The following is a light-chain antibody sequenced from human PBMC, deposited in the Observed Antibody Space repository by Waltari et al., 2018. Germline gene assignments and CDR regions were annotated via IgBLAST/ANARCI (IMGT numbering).Light chain of an antibody. CDR2: DVV. CDR1: SSDVGGYNY. J-gene: IGLJ2*01. CDR3: SSYTSSSTRVV. V-gene: IGLV2-14*01. Sequence: QSALTQPASMSGSPGQSITISCTGTSSDVGGYNYVSWYQQHPGNAPKLMTYDVVNRPSGVSNRFSGSKSGNTASLTISGLQAEDEADYYCSSYTSSSTRVVFGGGTKLTVL.